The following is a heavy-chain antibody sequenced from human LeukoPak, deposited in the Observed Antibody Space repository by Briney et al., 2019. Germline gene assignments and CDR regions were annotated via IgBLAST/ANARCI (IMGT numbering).Heavy chain of an antibody. D-gene: IGHD6-13*01. CDR1: GGSFSGYY. V-gene: IGHV4-34*01. CDR3: ASRTIAAAGDNWFDP. J-gene: IGHJ5*02. CDR2: INHSGST. Sequence: KPSETLSLTCAVYGGSFSGYYWSWIRQPPGQGLEWSGEINHSGSTNYNTSLKSRVTISVDTSKNQFSLKLSSVTAADTAVYYCASRTIAAAGDNWFDPWGQGTLVTVSS.